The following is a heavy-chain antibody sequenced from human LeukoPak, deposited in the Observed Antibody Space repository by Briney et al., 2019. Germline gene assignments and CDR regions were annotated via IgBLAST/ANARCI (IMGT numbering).Heavy chain of an antibody. V-gene: IGHV3-30*18. J-gene: IGHJ4*02. CDR3: AKVGSSWYELAY. CDR2: ISYDGSSK. D-gene: IGHD6-13*01. Sequence: GGSLRLSCAASGFTFSNYGMHWVRQAPGKGLEWVAVISYDGSSKYYADSVKGRFTISRDNSKNTLYLQMNSLRAEDMAVYYCAKVGSSWYELAYWGQGTLVIVSS. CDR1: GFTFSNYG.